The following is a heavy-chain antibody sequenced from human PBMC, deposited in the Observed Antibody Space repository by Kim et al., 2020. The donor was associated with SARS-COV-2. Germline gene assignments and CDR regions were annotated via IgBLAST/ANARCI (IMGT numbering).Heavy chain of an antibody. V-gene: IGHV3-73*01. CDR2: IRSKANSYAT. CDR1: GFTFSGSA. J-gene: IGHJ5*02. D-gene: IGHD2-2*01. Sequence: GGSLRLSCAASGFTFSGSAMHWVRQASGKGLEWVGRIRSKANSYATAYAASVKGRFTISRDDSKNTAYLQMNSLKTEDTAVYYCTPHGGCSSTSCYRWFDPWGQGTLVTVSS. CDR3: TPHGGCSSTSCYRWFDP.